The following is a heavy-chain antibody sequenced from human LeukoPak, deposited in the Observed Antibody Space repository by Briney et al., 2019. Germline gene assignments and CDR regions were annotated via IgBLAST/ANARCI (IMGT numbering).Heavy chain of an antibody. CDR3: TRDWGAASGY. Sequence: GGSLRLSCVASGFTVSNNYMTWVRQAPGKGLEWISVVYSDDSTYYADSVLGRFTVSRDNSKNTMYLQMNSLRAGDTALYYCTRDWGAASGYWGQGTLVTVSS. CDR1: GFTVSNNY. V-gene: IGHV3-53*01. CDR2: VYSDDST. J-gene: IGHJ4*02. D-gene: IGHD6-13*01.